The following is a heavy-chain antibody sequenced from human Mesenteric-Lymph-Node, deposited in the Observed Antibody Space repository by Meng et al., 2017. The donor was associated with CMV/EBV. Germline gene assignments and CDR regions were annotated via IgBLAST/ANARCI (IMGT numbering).Heavy chain of an antibody. D-gene: IGHD3-22*01. CDR1: GTFSSYA. CDR2: IIPIFGTA. Sequence: GTFSSYAIHGVRQAPGQGLEWMGGIIPIFGTANYAQKFQGRVTITTDESTSTAYMELSSLRSEDTAVYYCARGDDSSGYYSFGIDYWGQGTLVTVSS. V-gene: IGHV1-69*05. J-gene: IGHJ4*02. CDR3: ARGDDSSGYYSFGIDY.